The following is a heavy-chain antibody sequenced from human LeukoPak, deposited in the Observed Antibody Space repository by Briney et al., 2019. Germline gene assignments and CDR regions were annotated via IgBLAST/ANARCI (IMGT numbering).Heavy chain of an antibody. CDR1: GFTFDDFA. CDR3: AKDICRGVSCYVDF. J-gene: IGHJ4*02. V-gene: IGHV3-43*02. Sequence: PGGSLRLSCAASGFTFDDFAMHWVRQAPGKGLEWVSLITGDGRDAYYGDSVKGRFTVSRDNSKTTLYLHMNSLGPEDTAFYSCAKDICRGVSCYVDFWGQGTLVTVSP. D-gene: IGHD2-15*01. CDR2: ITGDGRDA.